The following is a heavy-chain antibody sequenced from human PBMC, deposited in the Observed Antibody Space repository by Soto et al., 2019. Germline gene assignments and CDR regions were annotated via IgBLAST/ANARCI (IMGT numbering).Heavy chain of an antibody. D-gene: IGHD2-2*01. CDR2: ISGSGGST. CDR3: EKESRGIGVVPAELN. V-gene: IGHV3-23*01. J-gene: IGHJ4*02. Sequence: EVQLLESGGGLEQPGGSLRLSCVGSGHTFHNYAMTWVRQAPGKGLEWVSGISGSGGSTYYADFARGRFTFSRDDSKTTLYLQMNSLRAEDTAVYYCEKESRGIGVVPAELNWGQVTVVSVSP. CDR1: GHTFHNYA.